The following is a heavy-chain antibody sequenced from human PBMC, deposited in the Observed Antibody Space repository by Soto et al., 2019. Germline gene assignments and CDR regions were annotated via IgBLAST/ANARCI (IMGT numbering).Heavy chain of an antibody. D-gene: IGHD2-2*03. Sequence: SETLSLTCAVYGGSISSNGYSWNWIRQPPGRGLEWIGYMFHSGSTYYNPSLKSRVTISVDRSKNQFSLRLSSVTAADTAVYYCARGGYPGDCIRTSCQDDFYYAMDVWGQGTTVTVS. CDR2: MFHSGST. CDR1: GGSISSNGYS. J-gene: IGHJ6*02. CDR3: ARGGYPGDCIRTSCQDDFYYAMDV. V-gene: IGHV4-30-2*01.